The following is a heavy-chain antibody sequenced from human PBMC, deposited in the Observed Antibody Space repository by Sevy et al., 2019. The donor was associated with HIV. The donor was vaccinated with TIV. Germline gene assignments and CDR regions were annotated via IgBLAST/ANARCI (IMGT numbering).Heavy chain of an antibody. CDR3: AISTSSSSLFDY. Sequence: GGSLRLSCAASGFTFSSYWMSWVRQAPGKGLEGVANIKQDGSEKYYVDSVKGRFTISRDNAKNSLYLQMNSLRAEDTAVYYCAISTSSSSLFDYWGQGTLVTVSS. CDR2: IKQDGSEK. CDR1: GFTFSSYW. V-gene: IGHV3-7*03. D-gene: IGHD6-13*01. J-gene: IGHJ4*02.